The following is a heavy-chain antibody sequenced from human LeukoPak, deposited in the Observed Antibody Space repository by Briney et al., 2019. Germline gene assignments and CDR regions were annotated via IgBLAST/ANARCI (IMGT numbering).Heavy chain of an antibody. CDR2: ISAYNGNT. CDR1: GYTFTSYG. D-gene: IGHD3-22*01. Sequence: ASVKVSCKASGYTFTSYGISWVRQAPGQGLEWMGWISAYNGNTNYAQKLQGRVTMTTDTSTSTAYMELRSLRSDDTAVYYCARIDSSLPRYYYDSSGYTDLDYWGQGTLVTVSS. CDR3: ARIDSSLPRYYYDSSGYTDLDY. J-gene: IGHJ4*02. V-gene: IGHV1-18*01.